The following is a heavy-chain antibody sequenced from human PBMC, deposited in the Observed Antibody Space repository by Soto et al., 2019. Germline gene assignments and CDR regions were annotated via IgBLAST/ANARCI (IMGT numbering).Heavy chain of an antibody. Sequence: ASVKVSCKASGYTFSSYGISWVRQAPGQGLEWMGWISAYNGNTNYAQKFQGRVTMTTDTSTRTAYMELRSLRSEDTAVYYCARDRGSYDFWRTGRESEYWGQGTLVTVSS. D-gene: IGHD3-3*01. CDR1: GYTFSSYG. J-gene: IGHJ4*02. CDR2: ISAYNGNT. V-gene: IGHV1-18*01. CDR3: ARDRGSYDFWRTGRESEY.